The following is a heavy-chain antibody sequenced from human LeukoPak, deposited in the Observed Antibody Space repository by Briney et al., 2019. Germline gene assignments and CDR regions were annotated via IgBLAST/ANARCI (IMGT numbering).Heavy chain of an antibody. V-gene: IGHV4-34*01. CDR3: ARLPGVTMIVVDPFDY. D-gene: IGHD3-22*01. Sequence: SETLSLTCAVYGVSFSGYYWSWIRQPPGKGLEWIGEINHSGSTDYNPSLKSRVTISVDTSKNQFSLKLSSVTAADTAVYYCARLPGVTMIVVDPFDYWGQGTLVTVSS. J-gene: IGHJ4*02. CDR2: INHSGST. CDR1: GVSFSGYY.